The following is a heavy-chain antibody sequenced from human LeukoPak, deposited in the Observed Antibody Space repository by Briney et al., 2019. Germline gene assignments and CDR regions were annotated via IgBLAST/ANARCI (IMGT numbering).Heavy chain of an antibody. V-gene: IGHV3-49*04. J-gene: IGHJ4*02. CDR2: IRRRAYGGAA. CDR1: GFAFDDFA. CDR3: SRNGLVDFDY. Sequence: GSLRLSCTTSGFAFDDFAMSWVRQPAGKGLEWVGFIRRRAYGGAAEYAASVKGRFIISRDDSKGIAHLQMNSLKTEDTAVYYCSRNGLVDFDYWGQGSRVIVSP.